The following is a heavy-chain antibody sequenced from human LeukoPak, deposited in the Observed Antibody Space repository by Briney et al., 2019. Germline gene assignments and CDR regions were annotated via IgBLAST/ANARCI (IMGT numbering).Heavy chain of an antibody. CDR3: ARPDTIGRSGSFSS. V-gene: IGHV1-2*02. D-gene: IGHD3-10*01. Sequence: ASVKVSCKASGYTFTGYYMHWVRQAPGQGLEWMGWINPNSGGTNYAQKFQGRVTMTRDTSISTDYMEMTSLTTDDTAVYYWARPDTIGRSGSFSSWGQETLVTVSS. CDR2: INPNSGGT. J-gene: IGHJ4*02. CDR1: GYTFTGYY.